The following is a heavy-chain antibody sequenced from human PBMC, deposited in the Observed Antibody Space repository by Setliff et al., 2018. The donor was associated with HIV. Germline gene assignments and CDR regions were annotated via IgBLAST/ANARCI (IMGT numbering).Heavy chain of an antibody. CDR3: ARTLAAAGPGYYYSYYMDV. CDR2: VYYTGST. CDR1: GDSISSSGPGYY. J-gene: IGHJ6*03. V-gene: IGHV4-39*07. D-gene: IGHD6-13*01. Sequence: PSETLSLTCTVSGDSISSSGPGYYWGWVRQPPGGGLEWIGSVYYTGSTNYNPALKSRVTMSVDTSKNQFSLKLSSVTAACTAVYYCARTLAAAGPGYYYSYYMDVWGKGTTGTVSS.